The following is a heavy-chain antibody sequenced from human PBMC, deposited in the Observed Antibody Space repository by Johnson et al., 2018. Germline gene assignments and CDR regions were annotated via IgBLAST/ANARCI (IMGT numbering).Heavy chain of an antibody. J-gene: IGHJ1*01. CDR2: MSYDGSEK. V-gene: IGHV3-30*18. D-gene: IGHD2-21*02. CDR3: AKGGMVVTNIQYLQH. CDR1: GLTFSTYG. Sequence: VRLVEAGGGVVQPGRTLRLSCAASGLTFSTYGMHRVRQAPGKGREWVAAMSYDGSEKYYADSVKGRFTISRDNAKNTLYLQLNSLRAEDTAVYYCAKGGMVVTNIQYLQHWGQGTLVTVSS.